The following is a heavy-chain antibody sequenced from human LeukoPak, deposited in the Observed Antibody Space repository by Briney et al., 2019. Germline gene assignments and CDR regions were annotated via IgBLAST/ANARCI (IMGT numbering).Heavy chain of an antibody. CDR2: IYTSGST. CDR3: ARVDLRAAYFDY. D-gene: IGHD5-12*01. V-gene: IGHV4-4*07. CDR1: GGSISSYY. J-gene: IGHJ4*02. Sequence: SETLSLTCTVSGGSISSYYWSWIRQPAGKGLEWIGRIYTSGSTGYNPSLKSRVTMSVDTSKNQFSLKLSSVAAADTAVYYCARVDLRAAYFDYWGQGTLVTVSS.